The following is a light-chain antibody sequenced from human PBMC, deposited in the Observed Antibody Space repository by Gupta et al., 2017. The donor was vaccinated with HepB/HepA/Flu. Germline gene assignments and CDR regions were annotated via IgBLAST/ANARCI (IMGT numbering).Light chain of an antibody. CDR3: SSYAGSNGLL. J-gene: IGLJ2*01. CDR1: SCDIGGGNNY. V-gene: IGLV2-8*01. Sequence: QSALTQPPSASGSPGPSVTISCTAISCDIGGGNNYVCWYQHHTANPPKLIIYDVRNRPAGVPGRFSASKSGNTASLTVSGPQEDDEADYYCSSYAGSNGLLFGGGTKLTVL. CDR2: DVR.